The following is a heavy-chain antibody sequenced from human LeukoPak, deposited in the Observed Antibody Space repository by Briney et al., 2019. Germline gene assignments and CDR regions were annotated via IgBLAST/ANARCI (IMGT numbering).Heavy chain of an antibody. Sequence: GGSLRLSCAASGFTFSSSWMSWVRQAPGKGLEWVANINQDGSEKNYVDSVKGRFTISRDNAKNSLYLQMNSLRAEDTAVYYCAKDHPYGDYGYFDLWGRGTLVTVSS. J-gene: IGHJ2*01. V-gene: IGHV3-7*03. CDR1: GFTFSSSW. CDR2: INQDGSEK. CDR3: AKDHPYGDYGYFDL. D-gene: IGHD4-17*01.